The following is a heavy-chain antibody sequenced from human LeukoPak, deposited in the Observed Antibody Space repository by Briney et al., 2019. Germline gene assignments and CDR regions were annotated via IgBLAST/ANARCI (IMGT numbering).Heavy chain of an antibody. Sequence: SETLSLTCSVSGDSISSSSYYWGCIRQPPGKRLEWIASIIYSGSTHSNPSLESRVTISLDTSNSQFSLRLSSVPAADTAVYYCASLNSSWPRNWFDPWRQRTLVTVSS. CDR2: IIYSGST. J-gene: IGHJ5*02. CDR3: ASLNSSWPRNWFDP. CDR1: GDSISSSSYY. D-gene: IGHD6-13*01. V-gene: IGHV4-39*01.